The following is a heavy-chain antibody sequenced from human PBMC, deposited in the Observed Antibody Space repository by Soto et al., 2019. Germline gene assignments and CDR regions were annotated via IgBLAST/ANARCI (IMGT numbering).Heavy chain of an antibody. V-gene: IGHV3-53*01. Sequence: XGSLRLTCAASCFTVSSKYMNWVRQAPGKGLEWVSIIWSAGLTYYADSVRGRFTISRDISKNILFLQMNNLRAEDSAIYYCARELPPDFWGQGTLVTVSS. CDR2: IWSAGLT. J-gene: IGHJ4*02. D-gene: IGHD2-15*01. CDR3: ARELPPDF. CDR1: CFTVSSKY.